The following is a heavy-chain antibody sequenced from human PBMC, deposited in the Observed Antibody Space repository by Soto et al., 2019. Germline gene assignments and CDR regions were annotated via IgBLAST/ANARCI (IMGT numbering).Heavy chain of an antibody. CDR1: GGTFSSYA. D-gene: IGHD3-10*01. CDR3: ARVRFDYGSGSFYYGTDV. Sequence: GASVKVSCKASGGTFSSYAISWVRQAPGQGLEWMGGIIPIFGTANYAQKFQGRVTITADESTSTAYMELSSLRSEDTAVYYCARVRFDYGSGSFYYGTDVWGQRTTVTVSS. J-gene: IGHJ6*02. V-gene: IGHV1-69*13. CDR2: IIPIFGTA.